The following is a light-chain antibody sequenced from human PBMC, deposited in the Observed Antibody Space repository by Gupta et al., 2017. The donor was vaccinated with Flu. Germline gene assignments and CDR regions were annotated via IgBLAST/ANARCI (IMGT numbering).Light chain of an antibody. J-gene: IGKJ1*01. CDR3: QQRGTGRT. Sequence: PGERATLSCRASQSVSNSLAWYQQKPGQAPRLLIYDASIRATGIPARFSGSGSGTDFTLTISSLEPEDFAVYYCQQRGTGRTFGHGTKVEIK. V-gene: IGKV3-11*01. CDR1: QSVSNS. CDR2: DAS.